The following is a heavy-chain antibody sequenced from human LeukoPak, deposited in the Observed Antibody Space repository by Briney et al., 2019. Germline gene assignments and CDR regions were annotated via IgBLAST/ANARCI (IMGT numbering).Heavy chain of an antibody. CDR3: ARRGWGYYDSSGYPDY. D-gene: IGHD3-22*01. CDR1: GGSFSGYY. CDR2: INHSGST. J-gene: IGHJ4*02. Sequence: PSETLSLTCAVYGGSFSGYYWSWIRQPPGKGLEWIGEINHSGSTNYNPSLKSRVTISVDTSKNQFSLKLSSVTAADTAVYYCARRGWGYYDSSGYPDYWGQGTLVTVSS. V-gene: IGHV4-34*01.